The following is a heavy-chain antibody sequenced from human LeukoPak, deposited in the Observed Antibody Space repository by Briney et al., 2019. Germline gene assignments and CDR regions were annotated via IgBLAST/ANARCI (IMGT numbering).Heavy chain of an antibody. D-gene: IGHD3-10*01. J-gene: IGHJ4*02. Sequence: PGGSLRISCVASGFNFDEYAMGWVRQVPGKGLEWISLINWRGSSIGYGEPVKGRFTISRDNAKNSLFLQMDSLRSDDTALYYCARQLKEGGPGVPTAPFDFWGQGTLVSVSS. V-gene: IGHV3-20*04. CDR2: INWRGSSI. CDR3: ARQLKEGGPGVPTAPFDF. CDR1: GFNFDEYA.